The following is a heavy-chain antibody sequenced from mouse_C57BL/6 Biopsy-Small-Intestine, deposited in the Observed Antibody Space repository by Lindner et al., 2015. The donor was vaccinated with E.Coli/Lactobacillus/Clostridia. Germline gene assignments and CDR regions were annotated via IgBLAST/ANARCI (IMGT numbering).Heavy chain of an antibody. CDR1: GYTFTTFW. D-gene: IGHD1-1*01. V-gene: IGHV1-7*01. Sequence: VQLQESGTELAKPGASVKLSCKASGYTFTTFWMHWIKQRPGQGLEWIGFINPASGYSIYNQKFKDKATLTADKSSTTAYMQMSSLTYEDSALYYCARHSIYFGSSSFDYWGQGTTLTASS. J-gene: IGHJ2*01. CDR2: INPASGYS. CDR3: ARHSIYFGSSSFDY.